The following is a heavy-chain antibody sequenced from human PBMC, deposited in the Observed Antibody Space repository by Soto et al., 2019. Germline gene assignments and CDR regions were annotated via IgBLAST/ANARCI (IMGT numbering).Heavy chain of an antibody. D-gene: IGHD3-22*01. CDR2: ISSSSSTI. J-gene: IGHJ2*01. Sequence: GSLRLCCAASGFTFSSYSMNWVRQAPGKGLEWVSYISSSSSTIYYADSVKGRFTISRDNAKNSLYLQMNSLRDEDTAVYYCARGITYYDSSGYSRYWYFDLWGRGTLVTVSS. CDR3: ARGITYYDSSGYSRYWYFDL. V-gene: IGHV3-48*02. CDR1: GFTFSSYS.